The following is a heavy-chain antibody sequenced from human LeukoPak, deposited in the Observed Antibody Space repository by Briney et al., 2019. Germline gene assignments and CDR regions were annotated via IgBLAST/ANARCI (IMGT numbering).Heavy chain of an antibody. V-gene: IGHV3-48*03. Sequence: GGSLRLSCAASGFTFSSYEMNWVRQAPGKGLEWVSYISSSGSTIYYADSVKGRFTISRDNAKNSPYLQMNSLRAEDTAVYYCAVVRGVILVHWGQGTLVTVSS. CDR2: ISSSGSTI. CDR3: AVVRGVILVH. D-gene: IGHD3-10*01. CDR1: GFTFSSYE. J-gene: IGHJ4*02.